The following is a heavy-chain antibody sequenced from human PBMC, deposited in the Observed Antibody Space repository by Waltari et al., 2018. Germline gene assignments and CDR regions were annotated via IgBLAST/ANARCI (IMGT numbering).Heavy chain of an antibody. V-gene: IGHV1-18*01. D-gene: IGHD6-13*01. J-gene: IGHJ4*02. CDR2: ISAYNGNT. CDR3: ARDTDTSYSSSWGTFDY. CDR1: GGPFSSYA. Sequence: QVQLVQSGAEVKKPGSSVKVSCKASGGPFSSYAISWVRQAPGQGLEWMGWISAYNGNTNYAQKLQGRVTMTTDTSTSTAYMELRSLRSDDTAVYYCARDTDTSYSSSWGTFDYWGQGTLVTVSS.